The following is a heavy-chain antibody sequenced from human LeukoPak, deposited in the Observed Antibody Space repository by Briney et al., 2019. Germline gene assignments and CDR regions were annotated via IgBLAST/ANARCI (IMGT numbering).Heavy chain of an antibody. V-gene: IGHV3-23*01. CDR1: GFTFRSYA. CDR2: ISGSGGST. Sequence: GGSLRLSCAASGFTFRSYAMSWVRQAPGKGREWVSAISGSGGSTYYADSVKGRFTISRDNSKNTLYLQMNSLRAEDTAVYYCAKMPRRAARWSIAARDDAFDIWGQGTMVTVSS. CDR3: AKMPRRAARWSIAARDDAFDI. J-gene: IGHJ3*02. D-gene: IGHD6-6*01.